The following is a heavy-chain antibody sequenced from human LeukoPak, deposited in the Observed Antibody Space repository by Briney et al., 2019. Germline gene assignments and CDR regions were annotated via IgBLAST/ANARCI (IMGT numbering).Heavy chain of an antibody. CDR1: GYTFTSYD. D-gene: IGHD1-20*01. CDR2: MNPNSGNT. Sequence: ASVKVSCKSSGYTFTSYDINWVRQATGQGLEWMGWMNPNSGNTGYAQKFQGRVTMTRNTSISTAYMELSSLRSEDTAVYYCARVPHLFYNWNPYNWFDPWGQGTLATVSS. CDR3: ARVPHLFYNWNPYNWFDP. V-gene: IGHV1-8*01. J-gene: IGHJ5*02.